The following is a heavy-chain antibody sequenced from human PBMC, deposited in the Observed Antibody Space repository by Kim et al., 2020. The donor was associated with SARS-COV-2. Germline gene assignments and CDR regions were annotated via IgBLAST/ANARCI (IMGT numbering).Heavy chain of an antibody. CDR1: GYIFTNYA. V-gene: IGHV7-4-1*01. CDR2: INTKTGTP. Sequence: ASVKVSCKASGYIFTNYAINWVRHAPGQGPEWMGWINTKTGTPTYAQGFTGRFVFSWDTSVSTASLQIAGLKTEDSAVYYCARERVENYYDGNFDYWGRGTLVTVSS. J-gene: IGHJ4*02. CDR3: ARERVENYYDGNFDY. D-gene: IGHD3-16*01.